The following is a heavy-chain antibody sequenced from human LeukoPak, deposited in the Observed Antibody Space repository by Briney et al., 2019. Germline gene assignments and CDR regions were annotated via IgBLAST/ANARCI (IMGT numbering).Heavy chain of an antibody. Sequence: PSETLSLTCTVSGASFSNDYWSWVRQAPGKGLEWIGYIYHNRRTNYNPSLKSRITMSIDTSQKQFSLKLISVTAADTAVYYCARASEGIGYFDTWGRGSLVTVSS. CDR3: ARASEGIGYFDT. CDR2: IYHNRRT. V-gene: IGHV4-59*01. J-gene: IGHJ4*02. CDR1: GASFSNDY. D-gene: IGHD3-16*01.